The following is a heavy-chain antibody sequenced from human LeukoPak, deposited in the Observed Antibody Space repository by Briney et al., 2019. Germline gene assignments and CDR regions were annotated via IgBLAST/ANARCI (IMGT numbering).Heavy chain of an antibody. J-gene: IGHJ4*02. V-gene: IGHV1-18*01. D-gene: IGHD3-16*01. CDR2: ISAYSGNT. CDR1: GYTFTSYG. Sequence: ASVKVSCKASGYTFTSYGISWVRQAPGQGLEWMGLISAYSGNTNFAQKLQGRVTMTTDTSTSTAYMELRSLRSDDTAVYFCARGADTGSYGSFVYFDYWGQGTLVTVSS. CDR3: ARGADTGSYGSFVYFDY.